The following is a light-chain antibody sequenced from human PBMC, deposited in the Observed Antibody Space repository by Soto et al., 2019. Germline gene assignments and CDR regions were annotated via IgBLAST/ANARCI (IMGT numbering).Light chain of an antibody. V-gene: IGKV1-5*03. Sequence: DIPMTQSPSTLSASVGDRVSITCRASQSISSWLAWYQQKPGKAPKLLIYKASTLESGVPSRFSGSGSGTEFTLTSSSLLPDDFATYYCQQYSSYYTFGQGTKLEIK. CDR2: KAS. CDR1: QSISSW. J-gene: IGKJ2*01. CDR3: QQYSSYYT.